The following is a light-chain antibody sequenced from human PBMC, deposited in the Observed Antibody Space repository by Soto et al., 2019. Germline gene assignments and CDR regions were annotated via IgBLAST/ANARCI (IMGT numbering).Light chain of an antibody. CDR2: DIS. CDR1: QSVSSN. J-gene: IGKJ4*01. Sequence: EIGMTQSPATLSVSPGERATLSCRASQSVSSNLAWYQQKPGQAPSLLIYDISARATSIPTRFSGSGSGTEFTLTISSLQSEDFAVYYCQQYNDWPLTFGGGTKVDIK. V-gene: IGKV3D-15*01. CDR3: QQYNDWPLT.